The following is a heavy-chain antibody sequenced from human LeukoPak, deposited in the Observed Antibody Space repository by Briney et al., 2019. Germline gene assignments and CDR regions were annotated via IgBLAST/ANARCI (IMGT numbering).Heavy chain of an antibody. CDR1: GGTFSSYA. D-gene: IGHD5-24*01. CDR3: ARASQEMATTTSFDY. Sequence: LVKVSCKASGGTFSSYAISWVRQAPGQGLEWMEGIIPIFGTANYAQKFQGRGTITTDESTSTAYMELSSLRSEDTAVYYCARASQEMATTTSFDYWGQGTLVTVSS. CDR2: IIPIFGTA. V-gene: IGHV1-69*05. J-gene: IGHJ4*02.